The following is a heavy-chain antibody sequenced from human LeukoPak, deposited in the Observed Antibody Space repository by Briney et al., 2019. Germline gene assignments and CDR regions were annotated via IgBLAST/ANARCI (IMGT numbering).Heavy chain of an antibody. Sequence: ASVKVSCKASGYTFTGYYMHWVRQAPGQELEWMGWINPNSGGTNYAQKFQGRVTMTRDTSISTAYMELSRLRSDDTAVYYCARGNYYDSSGTLDYWGQGTLVTVSS. J-gene: IGHJ4*02. CDR1: GYTFTGYY. V-gene: IGHV1-2*02. CDR2: INPNSGGT. CDR3: ARGNYYDSSGTLDY. D-gene: IGHD3-22*01.